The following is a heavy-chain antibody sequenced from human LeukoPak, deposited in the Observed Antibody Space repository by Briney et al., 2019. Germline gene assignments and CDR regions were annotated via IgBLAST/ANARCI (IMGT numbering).Heavy chain of an antibody. CDR2: INPNSGGT. J-gene: IGHJ4*02. V-gene: IGHV1-2*02. Sequence: GASVKVSCKASGYTFTGYYMHWVRQAPGQGLEWMGWINPNSGGTNYAQKFQGRVTMTRDTSISTAYMELSRLRSDDTAVYYCARDISIVGATVDYWGQGTLVTVSS. D-gene: IGHD1-26*01. CDR1: GYTFTGYY. CDR3: ARDISIVGATVDY.